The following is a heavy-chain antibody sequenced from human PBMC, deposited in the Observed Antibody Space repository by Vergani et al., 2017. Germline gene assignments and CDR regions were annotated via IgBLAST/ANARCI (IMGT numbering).Heavy chain of an antibody. CDR3: ARDLQLLYNRFDP. Sequence: QVQLVESGGGVVQPGRSLRLYCAASGFTFNQYGMHWVRQAPGKGLEWVAVTWYDGNNKQYADSVKGRFTISRDKSKSTIYLQMNSLRDEDTGVYYCARDLQLLYNRFDPWGQGTLVTVSS. CDR2: TWYDGNNK. J-gene: IGHJ5*02. D-gene: IGHD1-14*01. CDR1: GFTFNQYG. V-gene: IGHV3-33*01.